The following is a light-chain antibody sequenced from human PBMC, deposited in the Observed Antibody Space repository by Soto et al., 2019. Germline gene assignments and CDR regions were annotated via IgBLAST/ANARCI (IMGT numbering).Light chain of an antibody. V-gene: IGKV3-11*01. J-gene: IGKJ1*01. CDR3: HQRQSWPRT. Sequence: EIVFTQSPATLSSFPGDRVTLSCRASQAVNTILAWYQHKPGQAPRLLIYLASNRAAGVPARFSGSGSGTDFTLTISNVEPEDFAVYYCHQRQSWPRTLGQGTKVDIK. CDR1: QAVNTI. CDR2: LAS.